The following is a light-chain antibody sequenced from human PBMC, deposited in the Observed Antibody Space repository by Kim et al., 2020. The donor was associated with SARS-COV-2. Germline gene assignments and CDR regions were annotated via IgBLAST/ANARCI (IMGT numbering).Light chain of an antibody. V-gene: IGKV3-20*01. CDR3: QHYGTSYT. CDR2: GAS. CDR1: QTISSSH. J-gene: IGKJ2*01. Sequence: EIVLTQSPGTLSLSPGERATLSCRASQTISSSHLAWYQQKPGQAPRLFIYGASSRATDIPDRFSGSGSGTDFTLTVSRLEPEDSGVYYCQHYGTSYTFGQGTSWRS.